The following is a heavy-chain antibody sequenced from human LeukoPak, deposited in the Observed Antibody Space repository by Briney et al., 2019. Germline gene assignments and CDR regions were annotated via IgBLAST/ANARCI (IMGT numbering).Heavy chain of an antibody. V-gene: IGHV1-24*01. CDR2: FDPEDGET. D-gene: IGHD6-25*01. CDR3: AIELLQRDRKYFQH. CDR1: GYTLTELS. Sequence: ASVKVSCKVSGYTLTELSMHWVRQAPGKGLEWMGGFDPEDGETIYAQKFQGRVTMTEDTSTDTAYMELSSLRPEDTAVYYCAIELLQRDRKYFQHWGQAPWSPSPQ. J-gene: IGHJ1*01.